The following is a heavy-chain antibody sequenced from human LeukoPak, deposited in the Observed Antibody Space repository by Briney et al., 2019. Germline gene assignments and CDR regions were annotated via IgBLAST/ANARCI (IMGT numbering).Heavy chain of an antibody. D-gene: IGHD1-26*01. CDR3: ARMNSGSYYGWFDP. CDR1: GFTFSSYW. J-gene: IGHJ5*02. CDR2: INDDGSST. V-gene: IGHV3-74*01. Sequence: PGGSLRLSCAASGFTFSSYWMHWVRQAPGKGLVWVSRINDDGSSTTYADSVKGRFTISRDTAKNTLYLQMNSLRAEDTAVYYCARMNSGSYYGWFDPWGQGTLVTVSS.